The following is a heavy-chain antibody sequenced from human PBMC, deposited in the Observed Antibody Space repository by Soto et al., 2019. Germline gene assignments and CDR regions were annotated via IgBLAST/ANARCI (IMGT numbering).Heavy chain of an antibody. J-gene: IGHJ4*02. CDR1: GFSFSSYW. V-gene: IGHV3-7*01. CDR2: MNPDGSTQ. CDR3: LSGRGY. Sequence: GGSLRLSCAASGFSFSSYWINWVRQAPGKGLEWVANMNPDGSTQSYVDSVKGRFTISRDNAKNSASLQMSSLRAEDAAVYYCLSGRGYWGQGTLVTVSA.